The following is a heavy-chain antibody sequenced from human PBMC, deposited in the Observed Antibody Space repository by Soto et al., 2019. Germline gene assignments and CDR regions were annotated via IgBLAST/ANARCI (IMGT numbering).Heavy chain of an antibody. V-gene: IGHV1-18*01. CDR2: ISAYNGNT. Sequence: ASVKVSCKASGYTFTSYGISWVRQAPGQGLEWMGWISAYNGNTNYAQKLQGRVTMTTDTSTSTAYMELRSLRSDDTAVYYCAIGQGYYVSSGPYRLYYYYGMGVWRQGTTVTVSS. CDR3: AIGQGYYVSSGPYRLYYYYGMGV. CDR1: GYTFTSYG. D-gene: IGHD3-22*01. J-gene: IGHJ6*01.